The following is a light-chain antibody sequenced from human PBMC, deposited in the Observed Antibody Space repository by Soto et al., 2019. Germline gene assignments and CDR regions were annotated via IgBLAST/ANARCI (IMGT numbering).Light chain of an antibody. J-gene: IGLJ1*01. CDR3: SLYTSENTYV. CDR1: STDFVSYNR. Sequence: QSVLTQPPSVSGSPGQSVTISCTGTSTDFVSYNRVSWYQQPPGIAPKPIIYEASNRPSGVPDRFSGSKSGNTASLTISGLQAADEADYYCSLYTSENTYVFGTGTKVTVL. CDR2: EAS. V-gene: IGLV2-18*01.